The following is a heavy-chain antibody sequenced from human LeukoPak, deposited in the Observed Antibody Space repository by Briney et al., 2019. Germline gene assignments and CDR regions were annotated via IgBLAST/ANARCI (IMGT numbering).Heavy chain of an antibody. V-gene: IGHV4-59*01. Sequence: PSETLSLTCTVSGGSITSYYWSWVRQPPGKGLEWVGYIYYSGSNNYNPSLKSRVTISVDTSKNHFSLKLSSVTAADTAVYYCARDPTMIGLGDAFDIWGQGTMVTVSS. D-gene: IGHD3-22*01. CDR3: ARDPTMIGLGDAFDI. CDR1: GGSITSYY. J-gene: IGHJ3*02. CDR2: IYYSGSN.